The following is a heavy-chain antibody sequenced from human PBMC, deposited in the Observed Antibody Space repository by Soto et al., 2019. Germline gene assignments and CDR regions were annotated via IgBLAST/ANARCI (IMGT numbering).Heavy chain of an antibody. J-gene: IGHJ4*01. D-gene: IGHD4-4*01. Sequence: PSETLSLTCSVSGGSISSSTYYWGWIRQSPGKGLDWIGSIYYSGSTYYNPSLKSRVTISVDTSKQQFSLKLTSVTAADTARYYCARHRGESNFPLGYWGQGTLVTVSS. CDR2: IYYSGST. CDR1: GGSISSSTYY. CDR3: ARHRGESNFPLGY. V-gene: IGHV4-39*01.